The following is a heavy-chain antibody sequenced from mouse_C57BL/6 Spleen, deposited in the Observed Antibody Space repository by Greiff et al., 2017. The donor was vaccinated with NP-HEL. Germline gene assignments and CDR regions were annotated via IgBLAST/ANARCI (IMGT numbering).Heavy chain of an antibody. CDR1: GYTFTSYW. CDR2: IDPSDSYT. J-gene: IGHJ1*03. V-gene: IGHV1-50*01. Sequence: VKLQESGAELVKPGASVKLSCKASGYTFTSYWMQWVKQRPGQGLEWIGEIDPSDSYTNYNQKFKGKATLTVDTSSSTAYMQLSSLTSEDSAVYYCATYYSNYHWYFDVWGTGTTVTVSS. CDR3: ATYYSNYHWYFDV. D-gene: IGHD2-5*01.